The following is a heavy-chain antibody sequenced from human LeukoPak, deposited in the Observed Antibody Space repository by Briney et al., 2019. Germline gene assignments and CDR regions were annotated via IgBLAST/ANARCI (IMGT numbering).Heavy chain of an antibody. Sequence: SETLSLTCSVSGDSIRNYYWSWIRQSPGKGLEWIGYVDKSGSTNYNPSFKSRVIVSSDTSRNEFPLNLNSVTAADTAIYYCARGGSSCYGCHNWFDPWGQGTRVTVSS. J-gene: IGHJ5*02. D-gene: IGHD2-2*01. CDR3: ARGGSSCYGCHNWFDP. V-gene: IGHV4-59*01. CDR1: GDSIRNYY. CDR2: VDKSGST.